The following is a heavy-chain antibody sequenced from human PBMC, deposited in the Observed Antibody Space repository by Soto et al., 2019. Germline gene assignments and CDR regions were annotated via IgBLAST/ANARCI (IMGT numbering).Heavy chain of an antibody. V-gene: IGHV3-74*01. J-gene: IGHJ4*02. CDR2: ISGDGSNT. Sequence: PGGSLRLSCAASGGTFSSYGRYWLRQAPGKGLVWVSRISGDGSNTNYADSVKGRFTISRDNAKNTLYLQMNSLRAEDTAVYYCAGNPLSSGSARFDYWGQGTLVTVSS. CDR1: GGTFSSYG. CDR3: AGNPLSSGSARFDY. D-gene: IGHD6-19*01.